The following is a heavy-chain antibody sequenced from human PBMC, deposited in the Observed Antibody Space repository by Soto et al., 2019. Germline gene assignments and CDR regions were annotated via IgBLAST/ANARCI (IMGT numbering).Heavy chain of an antibody. CDR3: SSGCPAGYFDY. D-gene: IGHD3-10*01. V-gene: IGHV1-24*01. CDR1: GYTLNELS. Sequence: ASVKVSCKVSGYTLNELSIHWVRQAPGKGLEWMGGFDPEDGETVYAPKFQGRVTMTEDTSTDTANMELSSLTSEDTALYDCSSGCPAGYFDYWGQGTLVAVSS. J-gene: IGHJ4*02. CDR2: FDPEDGET.